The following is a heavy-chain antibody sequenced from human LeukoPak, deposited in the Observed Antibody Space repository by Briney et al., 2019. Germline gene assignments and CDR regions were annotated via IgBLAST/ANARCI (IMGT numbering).Heavy chain of an antibody. CDR2: ISGSGGST. D-gene: IGHD2-2*01. Sequence: GGSLRLSCAASGFTFSSYAMSWVRQAPGKGLEWVSAISGSGGSTYYADSVKGRFTISRDNSKNTLYLQMNNLRAEDTAVYYCAKGDLVVPAAIPDYWGQGTLVTVSS. J-gene: IGHJ4*02. V-gene: IGHV3-23*01. CDR1: GFTFSSYA. CDR3: AKGDLVVPAAIPDY.